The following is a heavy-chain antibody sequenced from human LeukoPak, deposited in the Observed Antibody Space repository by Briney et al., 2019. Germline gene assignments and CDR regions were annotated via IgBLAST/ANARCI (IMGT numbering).Heavy chain of an antibody. CDR1: GFSLSTSGVG. J-gene: IGHJ5*02. Sequence: SGPTLVNPTQTLTLTCTFSGFSLSTSGVGVGWIRQPPGKALEWLALIYWNDDKRYSPSLKSRLTISKDTSNNQVVLTMTNMDPVDTATYYCARSYSDYDYFNNWFDPWGQGTLVTVSS. CDR2: IYWNDDK. CDR3: ARSYSDYDYFNNWFDP. D-gene: IGHD5-12*01. V-gene: IGHV2-5*01.